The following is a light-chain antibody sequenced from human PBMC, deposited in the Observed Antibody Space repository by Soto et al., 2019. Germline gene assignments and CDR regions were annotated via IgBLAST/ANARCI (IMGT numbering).Light chain of an antibody. CDR2: DVS. V-gene: IGLV2-14*03. CDR3: SSYTSGDTVV. Sequence: QSALTQPASVSGSPGQSITISCTGTSSDVGGYNYVSWYQQHPGKAPKLMIYDVSNRPSDISNRFSGSKSGNTASLTISGLQAEDEADYYCSSYTSGDTVVFGGATKLTVL. CDR1: SSDVGGYNY. J-gene: IGLJ2*01.